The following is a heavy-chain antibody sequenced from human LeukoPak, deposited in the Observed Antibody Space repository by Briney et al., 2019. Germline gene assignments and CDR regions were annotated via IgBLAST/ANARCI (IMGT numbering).Heavy chain of an antibody. V-gene: IGHV4-61*01. CDR1: GFSVTSGHY. CDR3: ARGGDYYDSSGYLLRYYYYYMDV. J-gene: IGHJ6*03. D-gene: IGHD3-22*01. CDR2: LYYSGNT. Sequence: SETLSLTCSVSGFSVTSGHYWGWIRQSPGKGLEWIGYLYYSGNTNYNPSLKSRVTISVDTSKNQFSLKLSSVTAADTAVYYCARGGDYYDSSGYLLRYYYYYMDVWGRGTTVTVSS.